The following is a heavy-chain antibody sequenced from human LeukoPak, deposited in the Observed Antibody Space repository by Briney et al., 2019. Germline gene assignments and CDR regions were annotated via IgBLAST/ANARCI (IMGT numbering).Heavy chain of an antibody. CDR3: AKNQLWFGLYYYGMDV. Sequence: GASLRLSCAASGFTFSSYGMHWVRQAPGKGLEWVGVISYDGSNKYYADYVKGRFTISRDNSKNTLYLQMHSLRAEDTAVYYCAKNQLWFGLYYYGMDVWGQGTTVTVS. CDR2: ISYDGSNK. J-gene: IGHJ6*02. D-gene: IGHD5-18*01. V-gene: IGHV3-30*18. CDR1: GFTFSSYG.